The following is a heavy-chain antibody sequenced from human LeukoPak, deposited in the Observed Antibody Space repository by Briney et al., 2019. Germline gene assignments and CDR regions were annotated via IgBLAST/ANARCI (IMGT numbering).Heavy chain of an antibody. V-gene: IGHV4-61*02. CDR1: GGFISSGSYY. Sequence: SQTLSLTCTVSGGFISSGSYYWSWIRQPAGKGLEWIGRIYTSGSTNYNPSLKSRVTISVDTSKNQFSLKLSSVTAADTAVYYCARSKRGGSYGGYYYYMDVWGKGTTVTVSS. J-gene: IGHJ6*03. CDR2: IYTSGST. CDR3: ARSKRGGSYGGYYYYMDV. D-gene: IGHD2-2*01.